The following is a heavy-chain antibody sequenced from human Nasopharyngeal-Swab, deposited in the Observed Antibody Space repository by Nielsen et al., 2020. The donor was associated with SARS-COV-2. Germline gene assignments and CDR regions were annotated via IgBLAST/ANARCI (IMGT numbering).Heavy chain of an antibody. D-gene: IGHD4-17*01. CDR2: INHSGST. V-gene: IGHV4-34*01. CDR1: GGSFSGYY. J-gene: IGHJ4*02. Sequence: SETLSLTCAVYGGSFSGYYWSWIRQPPGKGLEWIGEINHSGSTNYNPSLKSRVTISVDTSKNQFSLKLSSVTAVDTAVYYCARGGWGDYPDYWGQGTLVTVSS. CDR3: ARGGWGDYPDY.